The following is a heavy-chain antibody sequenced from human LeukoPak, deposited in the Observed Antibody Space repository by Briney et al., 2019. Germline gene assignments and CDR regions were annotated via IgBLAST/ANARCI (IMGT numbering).Heavy chain of an antibody. V-gene: IGHV1-2*02. CDR1: GYTFTGYY. D-gene: IGHD5-24*01. J-gene: IGHJ4*02. CDR2: INPNSGGT. CDR3: ARDMRWLQLLLDY. Sequence: ASVKVSCKASGYTFTGYYMHWVRQAPGQRLEWMGWINPNSGGTNYAQKFQGRVTMTRDTSISTAYMELSRLRSDDTAVYYCARDMRWLQLLLDYWGQGTLVTVSS.